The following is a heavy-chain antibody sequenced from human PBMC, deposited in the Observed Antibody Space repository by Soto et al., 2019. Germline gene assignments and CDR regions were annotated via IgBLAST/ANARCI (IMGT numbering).Heavy chain of an antibody. J-gene: IGHJ4*02. D-gene: IGHD3-9*01. CDR3: ASPRHYDILTGYYELFFDY. V-gene: IGHV1-69*13. CDR2: IIPIFGTA. Sequence: SVKVCCKASGGTFSSYAISWVRQAPGQGLEWMGGIIPIFGTANYAQKFQGRVTITADESTSTAYMELSSLRSEDTAVYYCASPRHYDILTGYYELFFDYWGQGTLVTVSS. CDR1: GGTFSSYA.